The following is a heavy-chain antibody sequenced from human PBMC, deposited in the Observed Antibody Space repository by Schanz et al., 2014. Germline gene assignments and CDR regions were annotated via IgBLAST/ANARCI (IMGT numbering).Heavy chain of an antibody. CDR2: LVTDTP. V-gene: IGHV3-66*01. Sequence: EVQLEVSGGGLVQPGGSLRLSCEASGFNVGNNYMSWVRQAPGKGLEWVSFLVTDTPYYADAVKGRFTISRDNSKSTLYLQMDSLRAEDTAVYYCAKVLSGYNSNMIYDYWGQGTLVTVSS. CDR1: GFNVGNNY. CDR3: AKVLSGYNSNMIYDY. D-gene: IGHD3-10*01. J-gene: IGHJ4*02.